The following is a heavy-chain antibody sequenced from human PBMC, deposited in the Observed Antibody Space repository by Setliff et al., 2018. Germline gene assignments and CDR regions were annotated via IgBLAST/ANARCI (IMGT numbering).Heavy chain of an antibody. D-gene: IGHD3-3*01. CDR3: ARGRRGNYDFWSGYSNWFDP. Sequence: ASVKVSCKASGYTFTSYDINWVRQATGQGLEWMGWMNPNSGNTGYAQKFQGRVTITRNTSISTAYMELSSLRSEDTAVYYCARGRRGNYDFWSGYSNWFDPWGQGTLVTRLL. J-gene: IGHJ5*02. CDR1: GYTFTSYD. CDR2: MNPNSGNT. V-gene: IGHV1-8*03.